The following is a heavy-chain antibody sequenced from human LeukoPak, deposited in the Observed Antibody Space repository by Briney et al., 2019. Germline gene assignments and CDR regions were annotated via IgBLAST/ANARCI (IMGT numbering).Heavy chain of an antibody. V-gene: IGHV4-4*09. CDR1: GGSISSYY. D-gene: IGHD2-21*02. CDR2: IYTSGST. J-gene: IGHJ4*02. Sequence: SETLSLTCTVSGGSISSYYWSWIRQPPGKGLEWIGYIYTSGSTNYNPSLKSRVTISVDTSKNQFPLKLSSVTAADTAVYYCARDCGGDCYGFGYWGQGTLVTVSS. CDR3: ARDCGGDCYGFGY.